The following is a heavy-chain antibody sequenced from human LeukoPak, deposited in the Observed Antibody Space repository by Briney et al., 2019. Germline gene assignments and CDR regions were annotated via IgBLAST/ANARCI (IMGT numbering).Heavy chain of an antibody. J-gene: IGHJ4*02. CDR1: GFTFSSYA. V-gene: IGHV3-23*01. D-gene: IGHD2-2*01. Sequence: PGGSLRLSCAASGFTFSSYAMSWVRQAPGKGLEWVSAISGSGGSTYYADSVKGRFTISRDNSKNTLYLQMNSLRAEDTAVYYCARAGVVVVPAAIRYSYRPPYYWGQGTLVTVSS. CDR3: ARAGVVVVPAAIRYSYRPPYY. CDR2: ISGSGGST.